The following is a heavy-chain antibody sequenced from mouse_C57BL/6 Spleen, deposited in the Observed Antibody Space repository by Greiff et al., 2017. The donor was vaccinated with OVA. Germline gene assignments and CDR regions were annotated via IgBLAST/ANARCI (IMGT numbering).Heavy chain of an antibody. D-gene: IGHD2-3*01. J-gene: IGHJ3*01. CDR3: ARRFYDGSAWFAY. V-gene: IGHV1-55*01. Sequence: QVQLKQPGAELVKPGASVKMSCKASGYTFTSYWITWVKQRPGQGLEWIGDIYPGSGSTNYNEKFKSKATLTVDTSSSTAYMQLSSLTSEDSAVYYCARRFYDGSAWFAYWGQGTLVTVSA. CDR1: GYTFTSYW. CDR2: IYPGSGST.